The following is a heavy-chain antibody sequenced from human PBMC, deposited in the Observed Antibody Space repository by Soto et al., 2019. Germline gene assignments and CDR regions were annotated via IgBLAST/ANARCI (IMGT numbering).Heavy chain of an antibody. V-gene: IGHV1-8*01. CDR3: ARSTNGYGDRQ. Sequence: QVQLVQSGAEVKKPGASVKVSCKASGYTFTSYDINWVRQATGQGLEWMGWMNPNSGNTDYAQKFQGRVTMTRNTTMCTAYRELSSLRSEDTAVYDWARSTNGYGDRQWSQGTVVTVSS. CDR1: GYTFTSYD. D-gene: IGHD2-8*01. J-gene: IGHJ4*02. CDR2: MNPNSGNT.